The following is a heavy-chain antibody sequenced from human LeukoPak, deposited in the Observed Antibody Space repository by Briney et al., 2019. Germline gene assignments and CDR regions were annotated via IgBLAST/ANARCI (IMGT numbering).Heavy chain of an antibody. V-gene: IGHV1-3*01. D-gene: IGHD1-14*01. Sequence: PLASVKVSCKASGYTFTSYAMHWVRQAPGQGREWMGWINAGNGNTKYSQKFQGRGTITRATSASTAYMELSSLRSEDTAVYYCARDKGAGNDYWGQGTLVTVSS. CDR3: ARDKGAGNDY. CDR2: INAGNGNT. J-gene: IGHJ4*02. CDR1: GYTFTSYA.